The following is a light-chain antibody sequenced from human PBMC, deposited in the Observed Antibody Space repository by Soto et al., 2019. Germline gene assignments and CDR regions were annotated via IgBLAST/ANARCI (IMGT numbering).Light chain of an antibody. CDR2: VAS. CDR3: QQADSFPFT. Sequence: DIQLTQSPSSVSASVGERVTITCRASQDIGTWLAWYQQKPGKAPKLLIYVASNLQSGVPSRFSGAGSRTDFNHTITSLQPEDFATYHCQQADSFPFTFGPGTKVYFK. CDR1: QDIGTW. J-gene: IGKJ3*01. V-gene: IGKV1-12*01.